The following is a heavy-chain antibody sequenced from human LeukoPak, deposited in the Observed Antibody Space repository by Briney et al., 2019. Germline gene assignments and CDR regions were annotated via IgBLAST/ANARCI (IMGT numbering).Heavy chain of an antibody. CDR1: GYTFTGYY. V-gene: IGHV1-2*02. J-gene: IGHJ4*02. Sequence: ASVKVCCKASGYTFTGYYMDWVRQAPGQGLEWMGWINPNSGGTNYAQKFQGRVTMTRDTSISTAYMELSRLRSDDTAVYYCARWASGIAVAGHFDYWGQGTLVTVSS. CDR2: INPNSGGT. CDR3: ARWASGIAVAGHFDY. D-gene: IGHD6-19*01.